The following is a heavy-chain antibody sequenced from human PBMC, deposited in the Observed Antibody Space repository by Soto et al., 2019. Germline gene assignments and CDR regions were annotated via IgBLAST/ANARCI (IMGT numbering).Heavy chain of an antibody. J-gene: IGHJ5*02. Sequence: QVQLVQSGAEVRKPGSSVKVSCKISGGTFTNYVISWLRQAPGQGLEWMGGLIPIFGAANLAQKFQGRVTITADESTSTLNMELSSLTSEDTAVYYCARGRSSPNFDPWGQGTLVTVSS. V-gene: IGHV1-69*01. CDR1: GGTFTNYV. CDR3: ARGRSSPNFDP. D-gene: IGHD6-6*01. CDR2: LIPIFGAA.